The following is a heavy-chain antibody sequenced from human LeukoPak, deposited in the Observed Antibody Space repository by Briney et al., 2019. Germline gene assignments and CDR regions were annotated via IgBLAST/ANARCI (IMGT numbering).Heavy chain of an antibody. Sequence: GGSLRLSCAASGFTFDDYGMSWVRQAPGKGLEWVSAISGSGGSTYYADSVKGRFTISRDNSKNTLYLQMNSLRAEDTAVYYCAKDYSLIYRYYFDYWGQGTLVTVSS. J-gene: IGHJ4*02. V-gene: IGHV3-23*01. D-gene: IGHD2-2*02. CDR1: GFTFDDYG. CDR2: ISGSGGST. CDR3: AKDYSLIYRYYFDY.